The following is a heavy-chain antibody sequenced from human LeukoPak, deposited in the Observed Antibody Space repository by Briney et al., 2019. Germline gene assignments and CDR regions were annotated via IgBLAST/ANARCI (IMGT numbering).Heavy chain of an antibody. Sequence: GGSLRLSCAASGFTFSTYTMHWVRQAPGKGLEWVAFISYDGTDKYYSDSVRGRFTISRDNSKNTLFLQMNRLRAEDTAVYYCAREGDDGSGSFDYWGQGTLVTVSS. CDR3: AREGDDGSGSFDY. D-gene: IGHD3-10*01. CDR1: GFTFSTYT. CDR2: ISYDGTDK. J-gene: IGHJ4*02. V-gene: IGHV3-30-3*01.